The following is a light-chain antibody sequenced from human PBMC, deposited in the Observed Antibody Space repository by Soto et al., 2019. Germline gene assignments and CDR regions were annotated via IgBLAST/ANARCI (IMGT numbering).Light chain of an antibody. Sequence: QLVLTQSSSASASLGSSGTLTCTLSSGHSSYIIAWHQQQPGKAPRYLMKLEGSGSYNKGSGVPDRFSGSSSGADRYLTISNLQFEDEADYYCETWDSNTRVFGGGTKLTVL. CDR2: LEGSGSY. CDR3: ETWDSNTRV. J-gene: IGLJ3*02. CDR1: SGHSSYI. V-gene: IGLV4-60*02.